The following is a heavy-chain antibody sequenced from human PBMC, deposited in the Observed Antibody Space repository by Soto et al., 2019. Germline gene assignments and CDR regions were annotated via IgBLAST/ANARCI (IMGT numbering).Heavy chain of an antibody. Sequence: EVQLVESGGGLVQPGRSLRLSCAASGFTFDDYAMHWVRQAPGKGLEWVSGISWNSGSIGYADSVKGRFTISRDNAKNSLYLQMNRLRAEDTALYYCAKDTGIAARDLFDYWGQGTLVTVSS. D-gene: IGHD6-6*01. J-gene: IGHJ4*02. CDR3: AKDTGIAARDLFDY. CDR2: ISWNSGSI. V-gene: IGHV3-9*01. CDR1: GFTFDDYA.